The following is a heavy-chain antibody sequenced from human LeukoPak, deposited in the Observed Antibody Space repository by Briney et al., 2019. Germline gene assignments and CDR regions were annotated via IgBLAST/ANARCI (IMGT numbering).Heavy chain of an antibody. J-gene: IGHJ3*02. CDR1: GYTFTGYY. V-gene: IGHV1-2*06. CDR2: INPNSGGT. CDR3: ARWVPRYCSSTSCYEDDFDI. Sequence: ASVKVSCKASGYTFTGYYMHWVRHAPGQGLEWMGRINPNSGGTNYAQTFQGRVTMTRDTSISTAYMELSRLRSDDTAVYYCARWVPRYCSSTSCYEDDFDIWGQGTMVTVSS. D-gene: IGHD2-2*01.